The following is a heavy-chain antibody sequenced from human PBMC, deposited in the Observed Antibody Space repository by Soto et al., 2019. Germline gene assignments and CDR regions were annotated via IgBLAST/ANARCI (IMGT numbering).Heavy chain of an antibody. Sequence: GGSLRLSCAASGFTFDDYAMHWVRQAPGKGLEWVSGISWNSGSIGYADSVKGRFTISRDNAKNSLYLQMNSLRAEDTALYYCAKDLGVGPVTTGFDYWGQGTLVTVSS. CDR2: ISWNSGSI. J-gene: IGHJ4*02. D-gene: IGHD4-17*01. CDR3: AKDLGVGPVTTGFDY. CDR1: GFTFDDYA. V-gene: IGHV3-9*01.